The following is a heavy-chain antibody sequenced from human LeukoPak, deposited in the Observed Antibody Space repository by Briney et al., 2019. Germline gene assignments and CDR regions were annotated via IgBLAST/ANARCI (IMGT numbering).Heavy chain of an antibody. CDR2: IYYSGST. Sequence: SETLSLTCTVSGGSISSYYWSWIRQPPGKGLEWIGYIYYSGSTNYNPSLKSRVTISVDTSKNQFSLKLSSVTAADTAVYYCAKDTAGIAEHFDYWGQGTLVTVSS. J-gene: IGHJ4*02. CDR1: GGSISSYY. V-gene: IGHV4-59*01. D-gene: IGHD6-13*01. CDR3: AKDTAGIAEHFDY.